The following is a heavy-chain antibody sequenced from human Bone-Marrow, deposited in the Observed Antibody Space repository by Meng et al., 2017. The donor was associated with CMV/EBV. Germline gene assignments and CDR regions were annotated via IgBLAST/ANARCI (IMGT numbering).Heavy chain of an antibody. CDR3: ATSITIFGVPS. Sequence: GGSLRLSCAASGFTFSSYSMNWVRQAPGKGLEWVSSISSSSSYIYYADSVKGRFTISRDNAKNSLYLQMNSLRAEDTAVYYCATSITIFGVPSWGQGTTVTVSS. CDR2: ISSSSSYI. D-gene: IGHD3-3*01. V-gene: IGHV3-21*01. CDR1: GFTFSSYS. J-gene: IGHJ6*02.